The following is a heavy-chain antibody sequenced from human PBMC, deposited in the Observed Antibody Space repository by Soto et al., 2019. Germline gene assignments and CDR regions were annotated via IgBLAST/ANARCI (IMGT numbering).Heavy chain of an antibody. V-gene: IGHV4-39*01. J-gene: IGHJ5*02. Sequence: QLQLQESGPGLVKPSETLSLTCTVSGGSISSSSYYWGWIRQPPGKGLEWIGSIYYSGSTYYNPSLKRRVTISVDTSKNQFSLKLSSGTAADTAVYYCASSGYDWLGGFEPWGQGTLVTVSS. D-gene: IGHD5-12*01. CDR2: IYYSGST. CDR3: ASSGYDWLGGFEP. CDR1: GGSISSSSYY.